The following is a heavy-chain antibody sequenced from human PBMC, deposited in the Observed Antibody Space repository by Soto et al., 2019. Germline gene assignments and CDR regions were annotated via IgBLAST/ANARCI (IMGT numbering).Heavy chain of an antibody. V-gene: IGHV3-43*01. J-gene: IGHJ4*02. D-gene: IGHD3-22*01. Sequence: PGGSLRLSCAASGFTFDDYTMHWVRQTPGKGLEWVSLISWDGDSAYYADSVKGRFTISRDNSKNTLYLQMNSLRAEDTAVYYCARDYDSFDYWGQGTLVTVS. CDR1: GFTFDDYT. CDR2: ISWDGDSA. CDR3: ARDYDSFDY.